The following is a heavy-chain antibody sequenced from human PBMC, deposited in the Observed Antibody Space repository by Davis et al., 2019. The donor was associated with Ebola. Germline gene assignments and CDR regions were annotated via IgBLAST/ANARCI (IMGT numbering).Heavy chain of an antibody. CDR3: ARDPSKSEQWLVRLYYYYYGMDV. Sequence: PGGSLRLSCAASGFTFDDYAMHWVRQAPGKGLEWVSGISWNSGSIGYADSVKGRFTISRDNAKNSLYLQMNSLRAEDTAVYYCARDPSKSEQWLVRLYYYYYGMDVWGQGTTVTVSS. CDR2: ISWNSGSI. J-gene: IGHJ6*02. V-gene: IGHV3-9*01. D-gene: IGHD6-19*01. CDR1: GFTFDDYA.